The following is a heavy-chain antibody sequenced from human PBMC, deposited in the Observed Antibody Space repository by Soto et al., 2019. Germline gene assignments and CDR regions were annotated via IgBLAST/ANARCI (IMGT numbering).Heavy chain of an antibody. CDR3: TRHEYITGTTWGYVY. J-gene: IGHJ4*02. V-gene: IGHV3-73*01. CDR1: GFTFSGSA. CDR2: IRSKANSYAT. Sequence: GGSLRLSCAASGFTFSGSAMHWVRQASGKGLEWVGRIRSKANSYATAYAASVKGRFTISRDDSKNTAYLQMNSLKTEDTDVYYCTRHEYITGTTWGYVYWGQGTLVTVSS. D-gene: IGHD1-20*01.